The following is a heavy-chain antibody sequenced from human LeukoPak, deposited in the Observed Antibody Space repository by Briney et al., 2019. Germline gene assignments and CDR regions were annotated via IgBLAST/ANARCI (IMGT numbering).Heavy chain of an antibody. V-gene: IGHV1-18*01. D-gene: IGHD6-19*01. J-gene: IGHJ4*02. CDR3: ARGRSIAVAGTEDY. CDR2: ISAYNGNT. Sequence: GSVKVSCKASGYTFTCYGISWVRQAPGQGLEWMGWISAYNGNTNYAQKLQGRVTMTTDTSTSTAYKELRSLRSDDTAVYYCARGRSIAVAGTEDYWGQGTLVTVSS. CDR1: GYTFTCYG.